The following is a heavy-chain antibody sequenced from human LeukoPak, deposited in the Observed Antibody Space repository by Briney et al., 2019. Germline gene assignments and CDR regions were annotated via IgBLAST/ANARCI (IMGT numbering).Heavy chain of an antibody. CDR1: GGTFSSYA. V-gene: IGHV1-69*06. D-gene: IGHD1-26*01. J-gene: IGHJ6*03. CDR3: ARRGSGATRGLYYYMDV. CDR2: IIPIFGTA. Sequence: SVKVSCKASGGTFSSYAISWVRQAPGQGLEWMGGIIPIFGTANYAQKFQGRVTITADKSTSTAYMELSSLRSEDTAVYYCARRGSGATRGLYYYMDVWGKGTTVTVSS.